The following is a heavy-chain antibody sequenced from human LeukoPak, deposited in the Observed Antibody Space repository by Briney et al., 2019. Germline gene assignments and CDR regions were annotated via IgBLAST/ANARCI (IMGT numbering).Heavy chain of an antibody. CDR2: ISYTGST. J-gene: IGHJ4*02. CDR3: ARGSVYFDS. CDR1: GGSISSYY. V-gene: IGHV4-59*01. Sequence: SETLSLTCTVSGGSISSYYVSWNRQPPGQGLEWIGYISYTGSTDYNPSLKSRVTISVDMSKNQFSLKVSSVTAADTAVYYCARGSVYFDSWGQGTLVTVSS.